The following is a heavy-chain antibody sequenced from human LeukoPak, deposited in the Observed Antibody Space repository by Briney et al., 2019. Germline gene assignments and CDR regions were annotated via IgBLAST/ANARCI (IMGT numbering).Heavy chain of an antibody. CDR3: ARDRRRLRGQNGDGDAFDI. Sequence: GGSLRLSCTASGFSLGGNYISWVRQAPGKGLEWVSIFYIDGRAFHAASVKGRFTMSRDISKNSVDLQMNSLRAEDTAVYFCARDRRRLRGQNGDGDAFDIWGQGTRVTVSS. J-gene: IGHJ3*02. CDR2: FYIDGRA. D-gene: IGHD2-8*01. CDR1: GFSLGGNY. V-gene: IGHV3-53*01.